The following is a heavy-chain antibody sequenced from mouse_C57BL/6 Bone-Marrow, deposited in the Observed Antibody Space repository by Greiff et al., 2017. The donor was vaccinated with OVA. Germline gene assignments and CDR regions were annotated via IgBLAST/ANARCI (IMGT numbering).Heavy chain of an antibody. J-gene: IGHJ3*01. D-gene: IGHD1-1*01. Sequence: EESGPGLVKPSQSLSLTCSVTGYSITSGYYWNWIRQFPGNKLEWMGYISYDGSNNYNPSLKNRISITRDTSKNQFFLKLNSVTTEDTATYYCARGYGSSYGFAYWGQGTLVTVSA. CDR2: ISYDGSN. CDR3: ARGYGSSYGFAY. V-gene: IGHV3-6*01. CDR1: GYSITSGYY.